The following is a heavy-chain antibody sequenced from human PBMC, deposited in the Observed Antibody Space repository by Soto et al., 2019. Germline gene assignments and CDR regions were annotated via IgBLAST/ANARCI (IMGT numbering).Heavy chain of an antibody. Sequence: SVKVSCKASGGIFSSYAISWVRQALGQGLEWMGGIIPIFGTANYAQKFQGRVTITADKSTSTAYMELSSLRSEDTAVYYCARDPRYGSGSYNYYYGMDVWGQGTTVTVSS. J-gene: IGHJ6*02. CDR3: ARDPRYGSGSYNYYYGMDV. V-gene: IGHV1-69*06. CDR1: GGIFSSYA. D-gene: IGHD3-10*01. CDR2: IIPIFGTA.